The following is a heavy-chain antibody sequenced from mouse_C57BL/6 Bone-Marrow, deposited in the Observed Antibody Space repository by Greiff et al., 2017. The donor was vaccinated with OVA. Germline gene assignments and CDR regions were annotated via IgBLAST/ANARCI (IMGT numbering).Heavy chain of an antibody. J-gene: IGHJ1*03. D-gene: IGHD1-1*01. CDR1: GFNIKDYY. CDR3: ARGGYYGSSYEDWYFDV. CDR2: IDPEDGDT. V-gene: IGHV14-1*01. Sequence: VQLQQSGAELVRPGASVKLSCTASGFNIKDYYMHWVKQRPEQGLEWIGRIDPEDGDTEYAPKFQGKATMTADTSSNTAYLQLSSLTSEDTAVYYGARGGYYGSSYEDWYFDVWGTGTTVTVSS.